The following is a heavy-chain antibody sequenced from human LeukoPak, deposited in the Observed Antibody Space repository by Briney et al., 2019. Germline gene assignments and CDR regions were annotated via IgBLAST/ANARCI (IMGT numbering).Heavy chain of an antibody. CDR3: ARQAARTTFDY. CDR1: EFSVGSNY. Sequence: GGSLRLSCAASEFSVGSNYMTWVRQAPGKGLEWVSLIYSGGSTYYADSVKGRFTISRDNSKNTLYLQMNSLRAEDTAVYYCARQAARTTFDYWGQGTLVTVSS. CDR2: IYSGGST. V-gene: IGHV3-66*04. D-gene: IGHD6-6*01. J-gene: IGHJ4*02.